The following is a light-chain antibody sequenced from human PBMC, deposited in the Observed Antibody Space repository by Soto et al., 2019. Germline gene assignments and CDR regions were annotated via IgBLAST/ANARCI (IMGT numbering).Light chain of an antibody. Sequence: DIQMTQSPSTLSASVGDRVTITCRASQSISVYLAWYQQRPREAPKLLIYGGSSLESGVPSRYSGSGSGTEFTLTISRLQPTDFATYFWHQYATSAPTFGQGTKLEI. CDR3: HQYATSAPT. J-gene: IGKJ2*01. CDR2: GGS. V-gene: IGKV1-5*01. CDR1: QSISVY.